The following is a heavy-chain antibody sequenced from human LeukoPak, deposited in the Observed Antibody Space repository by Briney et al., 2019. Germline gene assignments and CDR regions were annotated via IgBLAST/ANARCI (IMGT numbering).Heavy chain of an antibody. V-gene: IGHV3-30*04. CDR3: ARDRGSPYSYGMDV. J-gene: IGHJ6*02. CDR2: ISSDGSKI. D-gene: IGHD3-10*01. CDR1: GFTFSGYA. Sequence: GGSLRLSCAASGFTFSGYAMHWVRQAPGKGLEWVAIISSDGSKIYYADSVKGRFTISRDNSKNTLYLQMNSLRAEDTAVYYCARDRGSPYSYGMDVWGQGTTVTVSS.